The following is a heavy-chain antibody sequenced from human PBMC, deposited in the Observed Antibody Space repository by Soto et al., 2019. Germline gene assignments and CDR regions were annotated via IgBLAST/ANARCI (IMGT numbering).Heavy chain of an antibody. CDR1: GFTFSSYA. CDR3: AGPVVAANYYYYGMDV. CDR2: ISGSVGST. J-gene: IGHJ6*02. V-gene: IGHV3-23*01. Sequence: GGSLRLSWAASGFTFSSYAMSWVRHAPGKGLEWVSAISGSVGSTYYSDSVKGRFTISRDNSKNTLYLQMNSLRAEDTAVYYCAGPVVAANYYYYGMDVWGQGTTVTVSS. D-gene: IGHD2-15*01.